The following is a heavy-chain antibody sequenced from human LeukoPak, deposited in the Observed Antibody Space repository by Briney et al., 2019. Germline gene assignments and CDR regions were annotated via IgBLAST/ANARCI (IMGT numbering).Heavy chain of an antibody. CDR3: ARDRDSSSRYELYFAY. Sequence: AGSLRLSCAASGFTFSSNSMSWVRQAQGKGLEWEGNIKQDGSEKNYVDSMKGRLTTSTDNAKKSLYLQTNSLRAADTAVSYCARDRDSSSRYELYFAYGGQGTLVTVPS. CDR1: GFTFSSNS. V-gene: IGHV3-7*01. CDR2: IKQDGSEK. D-gene: IGHD6-13*01. J-gene: IGHJ4*02.